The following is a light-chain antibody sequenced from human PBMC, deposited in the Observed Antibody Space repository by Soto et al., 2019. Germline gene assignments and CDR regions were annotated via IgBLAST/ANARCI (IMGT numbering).Light chain of an antibody. CDR1: QTISRNY. Sequence: ENVLTQSPGTLSLSPGERATLSCRASQTISRNYLAWYQQKVGQAPSLLIYAASVRATGVSDRFSGSGSGTDFTLTISRLEPEDFAVYYCQQYGSSGTFGQGTKVDIK. J-gene: IGKJ1*01. V-gene: IGKV3-20*01. CDR3: QQYGSSGT. CDR2: AAS.